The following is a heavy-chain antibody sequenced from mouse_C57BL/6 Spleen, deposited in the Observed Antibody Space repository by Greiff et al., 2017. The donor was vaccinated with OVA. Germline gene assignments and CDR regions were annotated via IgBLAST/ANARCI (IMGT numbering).Heavy chain of an antibody. CDR1: GYSFTDYN. CDR2: INPNYGTT. J-gene: IGHJ3*01. V-gene: IGHV1-39*01. CDR3: TRDYGSSRFAY. Sequence: VHVKQSGPELVKPGASVKISCKASGYSFTDYNMNWVKQSNGKSLEWIGVINPNYGTTSYNQKFKGKATLTVDQSSSTAYMQLTSLTSEDSAVYYCTRDYGSSRFAYWGQGTLVTVSA. D-gene: IGHD1-1*01.